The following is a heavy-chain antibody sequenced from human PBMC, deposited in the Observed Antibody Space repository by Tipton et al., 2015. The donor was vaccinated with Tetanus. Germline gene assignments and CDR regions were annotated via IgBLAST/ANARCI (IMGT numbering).Heavy chain of an antibody. V-gene: IGHV4-34*01. Sequence: TLSLTCAVYGGSFSGYYWSWIRQPPGKGLEWIGEINHSGSTIYNPSLKSRVTISVDTSKNQFSLKLGSVTAADTAVYYCASCGDCYSEEFDYWGQGTLVTVSS. D-gene: IGHD2-21*02. CDR1: GGSFSGYY. CDR2: INHSGST. J-gene: IGHJ4*02. CDR3: ASCGDCYSEEFDY.